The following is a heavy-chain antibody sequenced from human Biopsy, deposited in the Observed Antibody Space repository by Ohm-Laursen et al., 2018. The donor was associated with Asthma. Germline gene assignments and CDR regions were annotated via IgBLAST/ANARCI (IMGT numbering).Heavy chain of an antibody. V-gene: IGHV1-18*01. J-gene: IGHJ6*02. CDR2: ISVYNGNT. CDR3: ARAVDYSHYYGIDV. CDR1: GYTFNSAG. Sequence: APAKVSCKPSGYTFNSAGITWVRQAPGQGLEWMGWISVYNGNTKVAQKLQDRVTMITDTSTSTAYMELRSLRSDDTAVYFCARAVDYSHYYGIDVWGQGTTVTVS. D-gene: IGHD3-10*01.